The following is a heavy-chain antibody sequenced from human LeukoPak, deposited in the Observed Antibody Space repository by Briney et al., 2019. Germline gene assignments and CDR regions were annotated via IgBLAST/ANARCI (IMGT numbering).Heavy chain of an antibody. CDR1: GGTFSSYA. Sequence: SVKVSXKASGGTFSSYAISWVRQAPGQGLEWMGRIIPIFGTANYAQKFQGRVTITTDESTSTAYMELSSLRSEDTAVYYCASDPLVATGYFDYWGQGTLVTVSS. J-gene: IGHJ4*02. V-gene: IGHV1-69*05. CDR3: ASDPLVATGYFDY. D-gene: IGHD5-12*01. CDR2: IIPIFGTA.